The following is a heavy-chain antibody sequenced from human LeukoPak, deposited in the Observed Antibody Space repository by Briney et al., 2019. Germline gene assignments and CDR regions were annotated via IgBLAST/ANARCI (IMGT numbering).Heavy chain of an antibody. CDR1: GDSISSGDYY. CDR2: ISSSGST. V-gene: IGHV4-61*02. J-gene: IGHJ5*02. CDR3: ARRPGPSGIARDWFDP. Sequence: SETLSLTCTVSGDSISSGDYYWSWIRQPAGKGLEWIGRISSSGSTNYNPSLKSRVTISVDTSKNQFSLKLSSVTAADTAVYYCARRPGPSGIARDWFDPWGQGTLVTVSS. D-gene: IGHD1-26*01.